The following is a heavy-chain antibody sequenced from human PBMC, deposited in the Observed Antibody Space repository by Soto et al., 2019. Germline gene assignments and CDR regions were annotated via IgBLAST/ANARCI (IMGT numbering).Heavy chain of an antibody. D-gene: IGHD2-21*02. J-gene: IGHJ4*02. V-gene: IGHV1-46*01. Sequence: QVQLVQSGAEVKKPGASVKVSCKASGDTFTDYYIHWVRQAPGQGLEWMGTVNPSGGHTTYAQHFLGRMTMTRDTSTSTLYMELCVRGGHVVVVTAALDYWGQGTLVTVSS. CDR1: GDTFTDYY. CDR3: LDY. CDR2: VNPSGGHT.